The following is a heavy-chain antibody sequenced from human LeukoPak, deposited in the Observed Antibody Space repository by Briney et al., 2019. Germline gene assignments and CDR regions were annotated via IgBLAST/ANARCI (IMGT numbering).Heavy chain of an antibody. CDR2: IKNDGSED. CDR3: VRGRSAIDY. V-gene: IGHV3-7*04. Sequence: GGSLRLSCAASGFTFRTYGMNWVRQAPEKGLEWVANIKNDGSEDHYVSSVEGRFTISRDNNKNSLYLQLNSLRPEDTAVYYCVRGRSAIDYWGQGTRVTVSS. J-gene: IGHJ4*02. CDR1: GFTFRTYG.